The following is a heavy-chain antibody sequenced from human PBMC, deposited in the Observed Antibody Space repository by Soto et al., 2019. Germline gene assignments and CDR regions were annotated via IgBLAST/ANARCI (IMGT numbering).Heavy chain of an antibody. V-gene: IGHV1-18*01. J-gene: IGHJ3*02. CDR2: ISAYNGNT. Sequence: ASVKVSCKASGYTFASYGISWVRQAPGQGLEWMGWISAYNGNTNYAQKLQGRVTMTTDTSTSTAYMELRILRSDDTAVYYCAGDQSPYYYNSSGLDAFDIRCQAPMLTVSS. CDR1: GYTFASYG. CDR3: AGDQSPYYYNSSGLDAFDI. D-gene: IGHD3-22*01.